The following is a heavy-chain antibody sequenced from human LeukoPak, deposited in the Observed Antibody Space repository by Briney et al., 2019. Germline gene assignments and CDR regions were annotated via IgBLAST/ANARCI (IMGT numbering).Heavy chain of an antibody. J-gene: IGHJ4*02. V-gene: IGHV3-30-3*01. D-gene: IGHD4-23*01. CDR3: AREGGPYGGDFDY. Sequence: GGSLRLSCAASGFTFSSYAMHWVRQAPGKGLEWVAVISYDGSNKYYADSVKGRFTISRDNSKNTLYLQMNSLRGEDTAVYYCAREGGPYGGDFDYWGQGTLVTVSS. CDR1: GFTFSSYA. CDR2: ISYDGSNK.